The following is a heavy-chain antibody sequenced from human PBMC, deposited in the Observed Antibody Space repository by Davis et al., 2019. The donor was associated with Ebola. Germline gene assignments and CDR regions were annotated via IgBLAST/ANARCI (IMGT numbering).Heavy chain of an antibody. CDR3: AREFLSTGDAFDI. J-gene: IGHJ3*02. V-gene: IGHV3-33*08. CDR2: IWYDGSNK. Sequence: GGSLRLSCAASGFTFSSYGMHWVRQAPGKGLEWVAVIWYDGSNKYYADSVKGRFTISRDNSKNTLYLQMNSLRAEDTAVYYCAREFLSTGDAFDIWGQGTMVTVSS. CDR1: GFTFSSYG. D-gene: IGHD3-16*01.